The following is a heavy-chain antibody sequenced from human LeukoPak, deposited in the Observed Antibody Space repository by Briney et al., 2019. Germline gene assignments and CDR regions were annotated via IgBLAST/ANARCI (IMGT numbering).Heavy chain of an antibody. V-gene: IGHV4-34*01. J-gene: IGHJ3*02. CDR2: IDHRGST. CDR1: GGSFSGYF. Sequence: SETLSLTCAVYGGSFSGYFWSWIRQPPGKGLEWIGEIDHRGSTNHNPSLKSRVTISVDTSKNQFSLKLSSVTAADTAVYYCASLNPTPRAFDIWDQGTLVIVSS. D-gene: IGHD4/OR15-4a*01. CDR3: ASLNPTPRAFDI.